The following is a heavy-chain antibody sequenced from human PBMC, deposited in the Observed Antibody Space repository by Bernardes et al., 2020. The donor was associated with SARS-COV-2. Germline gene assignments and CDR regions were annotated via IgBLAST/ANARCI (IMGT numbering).Heavy chain of an antibody. D-gene: IGHD6-19*01. V-gene: IGHV3-30*03. CDR2: ISYHGSDK. CDR1: GFTFSSYW. CDR3: TTGGPGWYGILGDY. J-gene: IGHJ4*02. Sequence: GGSLRLSCAASGFTFSSYWMSWVRQAPGKGLEWVTVISYHGSDKFYADFVKGRFTISRDNSKNTLYLQMNSLRVEDTAVYYCTTGGPGWYGILGDYWGQGTLVTVSS.